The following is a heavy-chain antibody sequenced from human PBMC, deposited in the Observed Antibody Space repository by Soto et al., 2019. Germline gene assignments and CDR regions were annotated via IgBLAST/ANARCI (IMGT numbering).Heavy chain of an antibody. Sequence: SVKVSCKASGGTFSSYAISWVRQAPGQGLEWMGGIIPIFGTANYAQKFQGRVTITADESTSTAYMELSSLRSEDTAVCYCARDRLGYYYDSSGYLINYYYYYGMDVWGQGTTVTVSS. CDR3: ARDRLGYYYDSSGYLINYYYYYGMDV. V-gene: IGHV1-69*13. J-gene: IGHJ6*02. D-gene: IGHD3-22*01. CDR2: IIPIFGTA. CDR1: GGTFSSYA.